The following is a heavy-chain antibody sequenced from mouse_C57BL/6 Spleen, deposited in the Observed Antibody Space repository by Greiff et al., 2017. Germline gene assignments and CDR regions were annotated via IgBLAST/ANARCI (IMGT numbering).Heavy chain of an antibody. J-gene: IGHJ1*03. CDR3: ARRVYDYDGNWYFDV. V-gene: IGHV5-17*01. CDR2: ISSGSSTI. Sequence: EVQLVESGGGLVKPGGSLKLSCAASGFTFSDYGMHWVRQAPEKGLEWVAYISSGSSTIYYADTVKGRFTISRDNAKNTLFLQMTSLRSEDTAMYYCARRVYDYDGNWYFDVWGTGTTVTVSS. CDR1: GFTFSDYG. D-gene: IGHD2-4*01.